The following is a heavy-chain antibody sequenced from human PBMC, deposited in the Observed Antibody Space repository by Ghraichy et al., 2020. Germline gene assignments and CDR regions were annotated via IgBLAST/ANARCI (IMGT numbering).Heavy chain of an antibody. V-gene: IGHV1-18*01. CDR3: ARDLIVWGRYSGYDLGGY. CDR2: ISAYNGNT. D-gene: IGHD5-12*01. Sequence: ASVKVSCKASGYTFTSYGISWVRQAPGQGLEWMGWISAYNGNTNYAQKLQGRVTMTTDTSTSTAYMELRSLRSDDTAVYYCARDLIVWGRYSGYDLGGYWGQGTLVTVSS. CDR1: GYTFTSYG. J-gene: IGHJ4*02.